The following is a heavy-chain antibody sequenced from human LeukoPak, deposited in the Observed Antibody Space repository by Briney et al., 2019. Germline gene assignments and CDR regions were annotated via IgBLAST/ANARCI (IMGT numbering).Heavy chain of an antibody. V-gene: IGHV3-30*02. Sequence: PGGSLRLSCAASGFTFSSYGMHWVRQAPGKGLEWVAFIRYGGSNKYYADSVKGRFTISRDNSKNTLYLQMNSLRAEDTAVYYCAKDGGISAAHHWGQGTLVTVSS. D-gene: IGHD6-13*01. J-gene: IGHJ5*02. CDR3: AKDGGISAAHH. CDR2: IRYGGSNK. CDR1: GFTFSSYG.